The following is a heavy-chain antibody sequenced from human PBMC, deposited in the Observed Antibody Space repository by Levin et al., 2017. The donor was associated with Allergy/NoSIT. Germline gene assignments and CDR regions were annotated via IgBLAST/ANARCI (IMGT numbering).Heavy chain of an antibody. Sequence: PGGSLRLSCAASGFTFSSYAMHWVRQAPGKGLEWVAVTSYDGSKKYYADSVKGRFTISRDNSKNTLYLQMNSLTAEDTAVYYCARDLIAARPGWGLGTLVTVSS. CDR2: TSYDGSKK. CDR3: ARDLIAARPG. D-gene: IGHD6-6*01. CDR1: GFTFSSYA. J-gene: IGHJ4*02. V-gene: IGHV3-30-3*01.